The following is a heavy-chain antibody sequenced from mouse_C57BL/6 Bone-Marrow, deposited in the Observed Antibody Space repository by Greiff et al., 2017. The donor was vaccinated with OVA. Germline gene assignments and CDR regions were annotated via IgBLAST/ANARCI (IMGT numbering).Heavy chain of an antibody. D-gene: IGHD1-1*01. Sequence: VQLKESGAELVRPGASVKLSCTASGFNIKDYYMHWVKQRPEQGLEWIGRIDPEDGDTEYAPKFQGKATMTADTSSNTAYLQLSRLTSEDTAVYYCTPITTVVATDYAIDYWGQGTSVTVSS. V-gene: IGHV14-1*01. J-gene: IGHJ4*01. CDR3: TPITTVVATDYAIDY. CDR1: GFNIKDYY. CDR2: IDPEDGDT.